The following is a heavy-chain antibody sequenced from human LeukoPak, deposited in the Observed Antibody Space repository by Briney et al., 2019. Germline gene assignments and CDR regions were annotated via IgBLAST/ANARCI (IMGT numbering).Heavy chain of an antibody. CDR3: ARDGGYEIFDY. CDR2: IYHSGST. Sequence: PSETLSLTCTVSGGSISSYYWSWIRQPPGKGLEWIGYIYHSGSTNYNPSLKSRVTISVDTSKNQFSLKLSSVTAADTAVYYCARDGGYEIFDYWGQGTLVTVSS. D-gene: IGHD5-12*01. V-gene: IGHV4-59*12. CDR1: GGSISSYY. J-gene: IGHJ4*02.